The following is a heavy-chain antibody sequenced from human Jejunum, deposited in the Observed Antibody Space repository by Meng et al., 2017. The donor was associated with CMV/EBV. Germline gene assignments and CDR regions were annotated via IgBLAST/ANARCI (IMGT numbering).Heavy chain of an antibody. J-gene: IGHJ4*02. Sequence: FSLTSSPVGVSWIRQPTGKALEWLAFIYWDDDKRYNPSLKNRLTITKDVPRNQVVLTMTNIDPADTATYYCVHRKDYGGNWNGGSADFWGQGALVTVSS. CDR1: FSLTSSPVG. D-gene: IGHD1-1*01. CDR2: IYWDDDK. CDR3: VHRKDYGGNWNGGSADF. V-gene: IGHV2-5*02.